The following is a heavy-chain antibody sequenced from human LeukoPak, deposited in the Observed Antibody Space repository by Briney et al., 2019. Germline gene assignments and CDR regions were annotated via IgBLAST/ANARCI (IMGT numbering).Heavy chain of an antibody. CDR1: GFTLSSYA. V-gene: IGHV3-23*01. Sequence: PGGSLRLSCAASGFTLSSYAMSWVRQAPGKGLEWVSLISGNAGSTYYADSVKGRFTISRDITKNTLYLQMNSLRAEDTAVYYCAKTVLAVAGHFDYWGQGTLVTVSS. D-gene: IGHD6-19*01. CDR2: ISGNAGST. CDR3: AKTVLAVAGHFDY. J-gene: IGHJ4*02.